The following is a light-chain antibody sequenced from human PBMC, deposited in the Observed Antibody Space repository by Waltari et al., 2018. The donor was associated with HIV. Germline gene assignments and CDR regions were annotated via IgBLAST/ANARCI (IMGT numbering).Light chain of an antibody. V-gene: IGLV2-8*01. CDR3: SSYVGSNRV. CDR1: SSDVGDYNY. Sequence: QSALTQPPSASGSPGQSVTISCTGISSDVGDYNYVSWYQQHPGKAPQLMIYEVNKRPSGVPDRFSGSKSGNTASLTVSGLQAEDEADYYCSSYVGSNRVFGGGTKLTVL. CDR2: EVN. J-gene: IGLJ3*02.